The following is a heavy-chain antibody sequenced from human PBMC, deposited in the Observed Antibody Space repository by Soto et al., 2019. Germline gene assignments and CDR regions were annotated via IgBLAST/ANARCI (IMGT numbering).Heavy chain of an antibody. CDR3: ARHRSPSPDY. Sequence: LRLSCVASGFIFSSYEMNWVRQAPGKGLEWISYISQGSTTIYYADSVKGRFTISRDNAKNSLFLQMSGLRVEDTATYYCARHRSPSPDYWGQGTLVTVSS. CDR1: GFIFSSYE. V-gene: IGHV3-48*03. J-gene: IGHJ4*02. CDR2: ISQGSTTI.